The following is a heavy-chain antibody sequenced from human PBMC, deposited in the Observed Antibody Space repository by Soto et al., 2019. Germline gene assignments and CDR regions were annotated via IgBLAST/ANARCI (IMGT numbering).Heavy chain of an antibody. Sequence: GASVKVSCKASGYTFTSYYMHWVRQAPGQGLEWMGIINPGGGSTSYAQKFQGRVTMTRDTSTSTVYMELSSLRSEDTAVYYCARFFSGYDFDYWGQGTLVTVSS. V-gene: IGHV1-46*03. J-gene: IGHJ4*02. CDR2: INPGGGST. D-gene: IGHD5-12*01. CDR3: ARFFSGYDFDY. CDR1: GYTFTSYY.